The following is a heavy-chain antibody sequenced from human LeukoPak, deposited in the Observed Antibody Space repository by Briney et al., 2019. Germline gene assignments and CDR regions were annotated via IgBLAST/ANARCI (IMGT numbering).Heavy chain of an antibody. CDR3: ARELVDYDFWSGYYPKYYFDY. CDR1: GGSFSGYY. J-gene: IGHJ4*02. D-gene: IGHD3-3*01. CDR2: INPSGST. Sequence: SDTLSLTCAVSGGSFSGYYWSWIRQPPGQGLEWIGEINPSGSTNYNPSLKSRVTISVDTSKNQFSLKLSSVTAADTAVYYCARELVDYDFWSGYYPKYYFDYWGQGTLVTVSS. V-gene: IGHV4-34*01.